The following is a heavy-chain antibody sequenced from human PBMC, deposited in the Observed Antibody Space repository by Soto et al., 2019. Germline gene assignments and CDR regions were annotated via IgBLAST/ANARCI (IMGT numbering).Heavy chain of an antibody. V-gene: IGHV1-2*04. CDR1: GYTFTGYY. CDR2: INPNSGGT. Sequence: QVQLVQSGAEVKKPGASVKVSCKASGYTFTGYYMHWVRQAPGQGLEWMGWINPNSGGTNYAQKFQGWVTMTRDTSISTAYMELSRLRSDDTAVYYCARGAIAAAGNYYMDVWGKGTTVTVSS. CDR3: ARGAIAAAGNYYMDV. D-gene: IGHD6-13*01. J-gene: IGHJ6*03.